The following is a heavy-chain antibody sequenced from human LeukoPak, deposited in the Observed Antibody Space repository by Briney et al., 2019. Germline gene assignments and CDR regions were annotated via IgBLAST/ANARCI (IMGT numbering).Heavy chain of an antibody. V-gene: IGHV4-39*01. D-gene: IGHD1-7*01. Sequence: SKTLSLTCTVSGGSISSSSYYWGWIRQPPGKGLEWIGSIYYSGSTYYNPSLKSRVTISVDTSKNQFSLKLSSVTAADTAVYYCTRRRNYLSHFDYWGQGTLVTVSS. CDR2: IYYSGST. CDR1: GGSISSSSYY. J-gene: IGHJ4*02. CDR3: TRRRNYLSHFDY.